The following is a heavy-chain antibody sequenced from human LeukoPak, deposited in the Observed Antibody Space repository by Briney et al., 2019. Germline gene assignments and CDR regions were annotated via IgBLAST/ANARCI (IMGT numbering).Heavy chain of an antibody. V-gene: IGHV3-23*01. D-gene: IGHD3-9*01. J-gene: IGHJ4*02. Sequence: GGSLRLSCAASGFTFSSYAMSWVRQAPGKGLEWVSAISGSGGSTYYADSVKGRFTISRDNSKNTLYLQMNSLRAEDTAVYYCAKDRRRYFDPALGGFFDYWGQGTLVTVSS. CDR1: GFTFSSYA. CDR3: AKDRRRYFDPALGGFFDY. CDR2: ISGSGGST.